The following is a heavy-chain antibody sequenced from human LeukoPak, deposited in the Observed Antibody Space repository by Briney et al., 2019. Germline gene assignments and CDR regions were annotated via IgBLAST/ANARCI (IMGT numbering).Heavy chain of an antibody. Sequence: GGSLRLSCAASGFTFSSYGMHWVRQAPGKGLEWVAVISYDGSNKYYADSVKGRFTISRDNSKNTLYLQMNSMRAEDTAVYYCTKHPRGPGFWGLSTSSDDASDIWGQGTMVTVSS. CDR2: ISYDGSNK. CDR3: TKHPRGPGFWGLSTSSDDASDI. D-gene: IGHD3-16*01. CDR1: GFTFSSYG. J-gene: IGHJ3*02. V-gene: IGHV3-30*18.